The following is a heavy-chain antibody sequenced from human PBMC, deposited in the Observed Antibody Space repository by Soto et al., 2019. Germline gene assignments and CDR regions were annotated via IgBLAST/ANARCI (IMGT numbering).Heavy chain of an antibody. CDR1: GYSFTSYY. Sequence: QVQLVQSGAEVKKPGATVTVSCKASGYSFTSYYLHWVRQTPGQGLEWMATITPSGGNTNYAQKSQGRVTVTRDTSTSTVYMELRGLRSEDTAVYYCARDGGFCSGGTCYAIPRLYRHYRGMDVWGQGTAVIVSS. CDR3: ARDGGFCSGGTCYAIPRLYRHYRGMDV. J-gene: IGHJ6*02. D-gene: IGHD2-15*01. CDR2: ITPSGGNT. V-gene: IGHV1-46*01.